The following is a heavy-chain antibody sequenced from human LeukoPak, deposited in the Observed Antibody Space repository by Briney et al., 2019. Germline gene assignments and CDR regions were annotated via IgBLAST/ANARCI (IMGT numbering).Heavy chain of an antibody. CDR3: AAIRSYSDAFDI. CDR1: GYSFTSFW. J-gene: IGHJ3*02. D-gene: IGHD2-21*01. Sequence: GESLKISCQGFGYSFTSFWIGWVRQMPGKGLEWMGIIYPGDSETRYIPSFQGQVTFSGDKSINTAYLQWSSLKASDTAIYYCAAIRSYSDAFDIRGQGTMVTVTS. CDR2: IYPGDSET. V-gene: IGHV5-51*01.